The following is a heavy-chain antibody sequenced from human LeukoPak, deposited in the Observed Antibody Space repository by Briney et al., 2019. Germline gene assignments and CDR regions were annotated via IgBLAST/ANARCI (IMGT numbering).Heavy chain of an antibody. Sequence: SETLSLTCTVSDGSISIYYWSWVRQPPGKGLEWIGYIYSSGNTIYNPSLKSRVTISVVTSKNQFSLKLSSVTAADTTVYYCVRDRELTYWGQGTLVTVSS. V-gene: IGHV4-4*08. CDR3: VRDRELTY. J-gene: IGHJ4*02. D-gene: IGHD1-26*01. CDR1: DGSISIYY. CDR2: IYSSGNT.